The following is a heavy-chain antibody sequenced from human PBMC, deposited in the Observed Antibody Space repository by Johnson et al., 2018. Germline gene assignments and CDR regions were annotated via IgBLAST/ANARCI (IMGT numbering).Heavy chain of an antibody. V-gene: IGHV3-23*04. CDR3: ARSGGGSYYYGMDV. Sequence: EVQLVESGGGLVQPGGSLRLSCAASGFTFSSYAMSWVRQAPGKGLEWVSAISGSGGSTYYADSVKGRFTISRDNSKNTLYLQMNSLRAGDTAVYYWARSGGGSYYYGMDVWGQGTTVTVSS. J-gene: IGHJ6*02. D-gene: IGHD3-10*01. CDR2: ISGSGGST. CDR1: GFTFSSYA.